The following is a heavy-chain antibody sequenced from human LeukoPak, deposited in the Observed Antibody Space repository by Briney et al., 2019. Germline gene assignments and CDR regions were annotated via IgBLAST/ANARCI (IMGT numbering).Heavy chain of an antibody. CDR1: GGSISSYY. CDR3: ARDPGHADY. CDR2: IYHSGST. J-gene: IGHJ4*02. Sequence: SETLSLTCTVSGGSISSYYWSWIRQPPGKGLEWIGSIYHSGSTYYNPSLKSRVTISVDTSKNQFSLKLSSVTAADTAVYYCARDPGHADYWGQGTLVTVSS. V-gene: IGHV4-38-2*02.